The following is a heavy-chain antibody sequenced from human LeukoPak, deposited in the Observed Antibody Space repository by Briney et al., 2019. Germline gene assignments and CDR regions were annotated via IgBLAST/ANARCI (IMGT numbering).Heavy chain of an antibody. CDR2: ISGSGGST. V-gene: IGHV3-23*01. J-gene: IGHJ4*02. D-gene: IGHD3-10*01. CDR3: AKGSVATMVRGVTFDY. CDR1: GFTFSSHA. Sequence: PGGSLRLSCAASGFTFSSHAMSWVRQAPGKGLEWVSAISGSGGSTYYADSVKGRFTISRDNSKNTLYLQMNSLRAEDTAVYYCAKGSVATMVRGVTFDYWGQGTLVTVSS.